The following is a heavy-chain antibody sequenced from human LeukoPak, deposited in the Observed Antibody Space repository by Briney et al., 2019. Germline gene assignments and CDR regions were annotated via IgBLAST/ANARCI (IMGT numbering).Heavy chain of an antibody. CDR3: AREAAGGAFDI. V-gene: IGHV1-2*02. Sequence: GASVKVSCKASGYTFTSYGISWVRQAPGQGLEWMGWINPNSGGTNYAQKFQGRVTMTRDTSISTAYMELSRLRSDDTAVYYCAREAAGGAFDIWGQGTMVTVSS. D-gene: IGHD6-13*01. CDR1: GYTFTSYG. J-gene: IGHJ3*02. CDR2: INPNSGGT.